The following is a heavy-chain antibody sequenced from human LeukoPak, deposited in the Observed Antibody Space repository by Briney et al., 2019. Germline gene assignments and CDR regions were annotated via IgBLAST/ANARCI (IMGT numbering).Heavy chain of an antibody. CDR2: ISISGATT. J-gene: IGHJ4*02. CDR3: ASCSSTSCPLLRYDY. Sequence: PGGSLRLSCAASGFTFNSQAMSWVRQAPGKGLEWVSTISISGATTYYADSVKGRFTISRDNSKNTLYLQMNSLRGEDTAVYYCASCSSTSCPLLRYDYWGQGTLVTVSS. CDR1: GFTFNSQA. V-gene: IGHV3-23*01. D-gene: IGHD2-2*01.